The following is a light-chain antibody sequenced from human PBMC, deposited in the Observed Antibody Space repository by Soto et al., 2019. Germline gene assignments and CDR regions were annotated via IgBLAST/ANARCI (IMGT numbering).Light chain of an antibody. V-gene: IGKV3-20*01. CDR2: GAS. Sequence: EIVLTQSPGTLSLSPGERVTLSCRASQTVTSNYLAWYQQKPGQAPRLLINGASNRATGIPDRFSGSGSGTDFTLTISRLEPEDFAVYYCQQYSSSPKTFGQGTKVDIK. CDR3: QQYSSSPKT. CDR1: QTVTSNY. J-gene: IGKJ1*01.